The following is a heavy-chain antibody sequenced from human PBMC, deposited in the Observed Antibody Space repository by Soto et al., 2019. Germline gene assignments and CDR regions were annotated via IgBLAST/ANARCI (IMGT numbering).Heavy chain of an antibody. J-gene: IGHJ4*02. CDR1: GCTFSGFY. D-gene: IGHD6-19*01. V-gene: IGHV1-2*02. Sequence: ASVKVSCKASGCTFSGFYMHWVLQAPGQGLEWMGWINPNSGGTKSAEKFQGRVTMTRDTSISTAYMELSRLTSDDTAVYYCASAAVTGTAGLDFWGQGTQVTVSS. CDR2: INPNSGGT. CDR3: ASAAVTGTAGLDF.